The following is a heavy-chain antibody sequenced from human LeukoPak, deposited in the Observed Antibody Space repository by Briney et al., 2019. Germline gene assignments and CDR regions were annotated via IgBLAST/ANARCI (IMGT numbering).Heavy chain of an antibody. V-gene: IGHV3-21*01. CDR2: ISSSSSYI. J-gene: IGHJ4*02. CDR1: GFTFSSYS. CDR3: ARGTSPSYYDSSGTFDY. Sequence: PGGSLRLSCAASGFTFSSYSMNWVRQAPGKGLEWVSSISSSSSYIYYADSVKGRFTISRDNAKNSLYLQMNSLRAEDTAVYYCARGTSPSYYDSSGTFDYWGQGTLVTVSS. D-gene: IGHD3-22*01.